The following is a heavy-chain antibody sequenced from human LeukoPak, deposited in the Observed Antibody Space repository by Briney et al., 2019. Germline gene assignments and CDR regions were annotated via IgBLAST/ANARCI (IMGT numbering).Heavy chain of an antibody. Sequence: TLSLTCTVSGGSISSGGYYWSWIRQHPGKGLEWIGYIYYSGSTYYNPSLKSRVTISVDTSKNQFSLKLSSVTAADTAVYYCARFKDDYYDSSGSTPTFDYWGQETLVTVSS. D-gene: IGHD3-22*01. CDR3: ARFKDDYYDSSGSTPTFDY. V-gene: IGHV4-31*03. CDR1: GGSISSGGYY. J-gene: IGHJ4*02. CDR2: IYYSGST.